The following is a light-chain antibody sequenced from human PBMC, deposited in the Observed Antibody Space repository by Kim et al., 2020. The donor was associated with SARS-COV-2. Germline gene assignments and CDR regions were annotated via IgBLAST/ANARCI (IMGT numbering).Light chain of an antibody. Sequence: ELPQPPSVSVAPGMTAKITCGGNNIGSKSVHWYKQKPGQAPVLVIYYDDDRPSGIPERFSGSYSENTATLTISRVEAGDEAAYYCQVWDTSSDHWVFGGGTQLTVL. CDR1: NIGSKS. CDR2: YDD. CDR3: QVWDTSSDHWV. J-gene: IGLJ3*02. V-gene: IGLV3-21*04.